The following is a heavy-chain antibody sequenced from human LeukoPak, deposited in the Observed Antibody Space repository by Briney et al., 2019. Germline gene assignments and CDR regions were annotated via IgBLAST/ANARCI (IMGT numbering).Heavy chain of an antibody. CDR1: GFTVRNNY. Sequence: PGGSLRLSCAASGFTVRNNYMSWVRQAPGKGLEWVSVIYSGGSTYYADSVKGRFTISRDHSKDTLYLQMNSLRAEDTAVYFCATGERMVRGDGVDYWGQGTLVTVSS. D-gene: IGHD3-10*01. CDR3: ATGERMVRGDGVDY. V-gene: IGHV3-66*01. CDR2: IYSGGST. J-gene: IGHJ4*02.